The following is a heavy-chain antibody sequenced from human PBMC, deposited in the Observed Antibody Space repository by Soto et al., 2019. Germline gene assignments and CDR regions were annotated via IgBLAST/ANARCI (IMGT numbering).Heavy chain of an antibody. D-gene: IGHD4-17*01. Sequence: SETLSLTCTVSGGSISSYYWSWIRQPPGKGLEWIGYIYYSGSTNYNPSLKSRVTISVDTSKNQFSLKLSSVTATDTAVYYCARRGIYGDYFDYWAQGNLVTVSS. CDR3: ARRGIYGDYFDY. J-gene: IGHJ4*02. CDR1: GGSISSYY. V-gene: IGHV4-59*08. CDR2: IYYSGST.